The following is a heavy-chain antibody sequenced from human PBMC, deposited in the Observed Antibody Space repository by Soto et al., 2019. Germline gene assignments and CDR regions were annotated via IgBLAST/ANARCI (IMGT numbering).Heavy chain of an antibody. CDR1: GGSISSSSYY. J-gene: IGHJ5*02. V-gene: IGHV4-39*01. Sequence: QLQLQKSGPGLVKPSETLSLTCTVSGGSISSSSYYWGWIRQPPGKGLEWIGSIYYSGSTYYNPSLKSRVTISVDTSKNQFSLKLSSVTAADTAVYYCARHRPPGSNYLGWSWFDPWGQGTLVTVSS. CDR2: IYYSGST. D-gene: IGHD4-4*01. CDR3: ARHRPPGSNYLGWSWFDP.